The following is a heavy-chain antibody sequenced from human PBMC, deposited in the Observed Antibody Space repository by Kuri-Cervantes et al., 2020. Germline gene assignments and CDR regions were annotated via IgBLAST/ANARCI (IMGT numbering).Heavy chain of an antibody. Sequence: SQTLSLTCAVYGGSFSGYYWSWIRQPPGKGLEWIGEINHSGSTNYNPSLKSRVTISVDTSKNQFSLKLSSVTAADTAVYYCARDPYYHDIEATVKNDDYWGQGTLVTVSS. CDR3: ARDPYYHDIEATVKNDDY. J-gene: IGHJ4*02. V-gene: IGHV4-34*01. CDR2: INHSGST. D-gene: IGHD5-12*01. CDR1: GGSFSGYY.